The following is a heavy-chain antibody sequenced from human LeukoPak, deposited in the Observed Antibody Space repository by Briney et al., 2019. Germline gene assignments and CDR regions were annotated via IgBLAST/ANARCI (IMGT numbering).Heavy chain of an antibody. CDR1: GYSISSGYY. Sequence: SETLSLTCAVSGYSISSGYYWGWIRQPPGKGLGWSGSIYHSGSTYYNPSLKSRVTISVDTSKHQFSLKLSSVTAADTAVYYCARLAYSSGWYVYYWGQGTLVTVSS. J-gene: IGHJ4*02. CDR2: IYHSGST. V-gene: IGHV4-38-2*01. D-gene: IGHD6-19*01. CDR3: ARLAYSSGWYVYY.